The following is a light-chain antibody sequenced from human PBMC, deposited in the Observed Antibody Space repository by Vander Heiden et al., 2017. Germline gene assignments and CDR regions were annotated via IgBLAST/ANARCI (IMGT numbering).Light chain of an antibody. J-gene: IGLJ3*02. CDR1: SSDVGGYNY. Sequence: QSALTQPRSVSGSPGQSVTISCTGTSSDVGGYNYVSWYQQHPVTAPKLMIYDVSKRTSGGPDRFSGSKSGTTAALTISGLQAEDEADYCCCSYAGSSMVFGGGTKLTVL. CDR2: DVS. CDR3: CSYAGSSMV. V-gene: IGLV2-11*01.